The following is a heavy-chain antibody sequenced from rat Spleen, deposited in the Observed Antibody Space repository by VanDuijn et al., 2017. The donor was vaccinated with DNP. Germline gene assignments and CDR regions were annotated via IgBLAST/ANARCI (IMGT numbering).Heavy chain of an antibody. CDR1: GFTFNNYW. J-gene: IGHJ2*01. CDR2: ITGSGGTT. D-gene: IGHD4-3*01. CDR3: VRWYNSGYYFDY. Sequence: EVQLVESGGDLVQPGRSLKLSCVASGFTFNNYWMTWIRQVPGKGLEWVASITGSGGTTYYPDSVKGRFTISRANVKSTLYLQMNSLRSEDMATYYCVRWYNSGYYFDYWGQGVMVTVSS. V-gene: IGHV5-31*01.